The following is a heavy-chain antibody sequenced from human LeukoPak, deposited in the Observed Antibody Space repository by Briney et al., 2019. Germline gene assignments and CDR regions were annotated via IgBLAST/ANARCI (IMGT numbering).Heavy chain of an antibody. V-gene: IGHV4-61*02. CDR2: IYTSGST. J-gene: IGHJ6*02. CDR1: GGSISSGSYY. Sequence: PSETLSLTCTVSGGSISSGSYYWSWIRQPAGKGLEWIGRIYTSGSTNYNPSLKSRVTISVDTSKNQFSLKLSSVTAADTAVYYCARREAGPLSGMDVWGQGTTVTVSS. CDR3: ARREAGPLSGMDV. D-gene: IGHD6-13*01.